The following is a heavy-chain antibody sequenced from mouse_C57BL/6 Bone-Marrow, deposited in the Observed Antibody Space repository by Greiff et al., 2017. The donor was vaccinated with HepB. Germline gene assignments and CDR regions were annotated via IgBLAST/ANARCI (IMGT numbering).Heavy chain of an antibody. D-gene: IGHD1-1*01. CDR3: ANYGSSFRGSFDY. J-gene: IGHJ2*01. CDR2: INPSTGGT. V-gene: IGHV1-42*01. CDR1: GYSFTGYY. Sequence: EVQLQQSGPELVKPGASVKISCKASGYSFTGYYMNWVKQSPEKSLEWIGEINPSTGGTTYNQKFKAKATLTVDKSSSTAYMQRKSLTSEDSAVYYCANYGSSFRGSFDYWGQGTTLTVSS.